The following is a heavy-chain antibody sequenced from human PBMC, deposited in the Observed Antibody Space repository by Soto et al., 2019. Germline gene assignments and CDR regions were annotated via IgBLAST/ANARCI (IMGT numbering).Heavy chain of an antibody. J-gene: IGHJ3*02. CDR2: IIPIFGTA. CDR3: ARDEYYYDSSGYYNSFGAFDI. V-gene: IGHV1-69*13. Sequence: SVKVSCKASGGTFSSYAISWVRQAPGQGLEWMGGIIPIFGTANYAQKFQGRVTITADESTSTAYMELSSLRSEDTAVYYCARDEYYYDSSGYYNSFGAFDIWGQGTMVTVSS. CDR1: GGTFSSYA. D-gene: IGHD3-22*01.